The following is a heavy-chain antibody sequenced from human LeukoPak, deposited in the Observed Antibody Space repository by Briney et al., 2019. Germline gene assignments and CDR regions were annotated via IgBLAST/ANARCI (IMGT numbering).Heavy chain of an antibody. CDR3: ARHNYDFWSGYYNPTLYYYYGMDV. D-gene: IGHD3-3*01. CDR1: GGSFSGYY. CDR2: INHSGST. V-gene: IGHV4-34*01. J-gene: IGHJ6*02. Sequence: KPSETLSLTCAVYGGSFSGYYWSWIRQPPGKGLEWIGEINHSGSTNYNPSLKSRVTISVDTSKNQFSLKLSSVTAADTAVYYCARHNYDFWSGYYNPTLYYYYGMDVWGQGTTVTVSS.